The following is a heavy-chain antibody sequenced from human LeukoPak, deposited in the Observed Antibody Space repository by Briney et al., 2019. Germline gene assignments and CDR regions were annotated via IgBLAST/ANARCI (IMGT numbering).Heavy chain of an antibody. CDR3: ARDLGYCSSTSCRRGVY. CDR2: INWSGGST. D-gene: IGHD2-2*01. CDR1: GFTFDDYG. J-gene: IGHJ4*02. V-gene: IGHV3-20*04. Sequence: GGSLRLSCAASGFTFDDYGMSWVRQAPGKGLEWVSGINWSGGSTGYADSVKGGFTISRDNAKNSLYLQMNSLRAEVTALYYCARDLGYCSSTSCRRGVYGGQETLVTASS.